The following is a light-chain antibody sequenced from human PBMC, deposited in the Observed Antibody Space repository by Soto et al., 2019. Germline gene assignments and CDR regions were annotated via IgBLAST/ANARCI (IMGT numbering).Light chain of an antibody. Sequence: ESVLTQAPGTLTRSPGERATLSCMASQSVINNYLAWYQQKPGQAPRLLIYGASNRATGIPDRFSGSGSGTDFTLTISRLEPEDFAVYYCQQYGSSGTFGQGTKVDI. CDR3: QQYGSSGT. CDR2: GAS. CDR1: QSVINNY. V-gene: IGKV3-20*01. J-gene: IGKJ1*01.